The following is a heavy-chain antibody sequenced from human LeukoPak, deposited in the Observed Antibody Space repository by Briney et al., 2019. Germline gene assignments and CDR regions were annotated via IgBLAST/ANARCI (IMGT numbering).Heavy chain of an antibody. CDR1: GFTFDDYA. Sequence: GGSLRLSCAASGFTFDDYAMHWVRQAPGKGLEWVSGISWSSGSIGYADSVKGRFTISRDNAKNSLYLQMNSLRAEDMALYYCAKANKYSNYAPFDYWGQGTLVTVSS. CDR2: ISWSSGSI. CDR3: AKANKYSNYAPFDY. V-gene: IGHV3-9*03. J-gene: IGHJ4*02. D-gene: IGHD4-11*01.